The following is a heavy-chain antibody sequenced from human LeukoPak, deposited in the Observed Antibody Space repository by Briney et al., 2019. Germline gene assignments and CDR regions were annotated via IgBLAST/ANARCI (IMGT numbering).Heavy chain of an antibody. CDR1: GGTFSSYT. CDR3: ARDGEQPYYFDY. J-gene: IGHJ4*02. Sequence: SVKVSCKASGGTFSSYTIGWVRQAPGQGLEWMGRIIPILAIANYAQKFQGRVTITADKSTSTSYMELSSLRSEDTAVYYCARDGEQPYYFDYWGQGTLVTVSS. CDR2: IIPILAIA. D-gene: IGHD1-26*01. V-gene: IGHV1-69*04.